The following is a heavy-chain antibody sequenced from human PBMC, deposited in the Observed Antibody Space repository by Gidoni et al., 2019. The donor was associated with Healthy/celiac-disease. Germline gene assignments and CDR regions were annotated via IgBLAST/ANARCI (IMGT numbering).Heavy chain of an antibody. D-gene: IGHD2-21*02. CDR2: ISSSGSTI. CDR1: GFTFRIYE. J-gene: IGHJ4*02. V-gene: IGHV3-48*03. CDR3: ARDGIYCGGDCYSGGY. Sequence: EVQLVESGGGLVQPGGSLRLSCAASGFTFRIYEMNWVRQAPGKGLEWVSYISSSGSTIYYADSVKGRFTISRDNAKNSLYLQMNSLRAEDTAVYYCARDGIYCGGDCYSGGYWGQGTLVTVSS.